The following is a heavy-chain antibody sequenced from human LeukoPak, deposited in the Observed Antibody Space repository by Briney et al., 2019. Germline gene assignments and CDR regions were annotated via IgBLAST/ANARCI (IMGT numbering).Heavy chain of an antibody. J-gene: IGHJ4*02. CDR1: GFTFSSYA. V-gene: IGHV3-23*01. CDR3: AKPPKYSFGYNSFDY. Sequence: GGSLRLSCAASGFTFSSYAMSWVRQAPGKGLEWVSAISDSGGSTYYADSVKGRFTISRDNSKNTLFLQMNSLRAEDTAVYYCAKPPKYSFGYNSFDYWGQGTLVTVSS. D-gene: IGHD5-18*01. CDR2: ISDSGGST.